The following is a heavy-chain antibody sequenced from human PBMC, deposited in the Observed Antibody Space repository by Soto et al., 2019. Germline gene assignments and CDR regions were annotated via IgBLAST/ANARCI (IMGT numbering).Heavy chain of an antibody. J-gene: IGHJ5*02. CDR3: ARVGLSNWFDP. CDR2: ITSYNGNI. CDR1: GYTFTNYG. Sequence: QVQLVQSGVELAKPGASVKVSCKASGYTFTNYGITWARQAPGQGLEWMGWITSYNGNINYAQKFQGRVTMTTDTSTSTAYMELRSLRSDDTAVYYCARVGLSNWFDPWGQGTLVTVSS. V-gene: IGHV1-18*01.